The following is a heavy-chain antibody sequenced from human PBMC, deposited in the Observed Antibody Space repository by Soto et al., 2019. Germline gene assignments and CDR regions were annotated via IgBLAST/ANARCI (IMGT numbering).Heavy chain of an antibody. D-gene: IGHD3-10*01. CDR2: IYYSGST. Sequence: SETLSLTCTVSGGSISSYYWSWIRQPPGKGLEWIGYIYYSGSTNYSPSLKSRVTISVDTSKNQFSLKLSSVTAADTAVYYCARAYVRFGELPLWYFDLWGRGTLVTVSS. V-gene: IGHV4-59*01. CDR3: ARAYVRFGELPLWYFDL. J-gene: IGHJ2*01. CDR1: GGSISSYY.